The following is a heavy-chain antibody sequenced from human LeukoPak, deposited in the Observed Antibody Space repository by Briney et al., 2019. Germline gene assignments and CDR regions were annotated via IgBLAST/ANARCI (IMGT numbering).Heavy chain of an antibody. CDR1: GYTFTSYA. V-gene: IGHV1-3*01. J-gene: IGHJ5*02. CDR2: INAGNGNT. CDR3: AGNSPGGSIAEGDWFDP. D-gene: IGHD3-16*01. Sequence: ASVKVFCKASGYTFTSYAMHWVRQAPGQRLEWMGWINAGNGNTKYSQKFQGRVTITRDTSASTAYMELSSLTSADTAIYYCAGNSPGGSIAEGDWFDPWGQGTLVTVSS.